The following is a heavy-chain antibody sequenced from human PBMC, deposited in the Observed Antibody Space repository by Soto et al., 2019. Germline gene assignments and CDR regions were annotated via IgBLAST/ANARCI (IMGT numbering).Heavy chain of an antibody. Sequence: PGESLKISCQVSGYRFTTFWLAWVRQMPGKGLEWVGLIYPRDSDTRYSPSFQGQVTISVDKSVNTAYLRWSSLKASDPAIYYCARTDNPSFQVDYWGQGSQVTVSS. CDR1: GYRFTTFW. CDR2: IYPRDSDT. CDR3: ARTDNPSFQVDY. J-gene: IGHJ4*02. D-gene: IGHD1-1*01. V-gene: IGHV5-51*01.